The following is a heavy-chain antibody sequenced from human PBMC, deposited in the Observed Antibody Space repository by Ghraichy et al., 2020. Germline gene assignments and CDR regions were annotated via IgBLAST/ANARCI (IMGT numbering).Heavy chain of an antibody. D-gene: IGHD1-26*01. V-gene: IGHV3-48*02. Sequence: GGSLRLSCVGSGFTFGSYSMNWVRQSPGKGLEWVSYITTSGRTIFYADAVKGRFTISRDNAQNSLYLQMKSLREEDTAVYFCARASFGETYYGHYYGLDVWGQGTTVTVSS. J-gene: IGHJ6*02. CDR1: GFTFGSYS. CDR3: ARASFGETYYGHYYGLDV. CDR2: ITTSGRTI.